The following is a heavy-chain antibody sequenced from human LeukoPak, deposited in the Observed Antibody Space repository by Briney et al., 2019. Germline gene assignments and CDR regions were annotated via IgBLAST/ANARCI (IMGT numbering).Heavy chain of an antibody. D-gene: IGHD3-10*01. CDR1: VGSISRYY. J-gene: IGHJ3*02. CDR2: IYTSGST. V-gene: IGHV4-4*07. CDR3: ARGNNPLKLWRDAFDI. Sequence: PSETLSLTCTLSVGSISRYYWRWIRQPAGRGREWIGRIYTSGSTNYNPSLKSRVTMSVDTSKNQFSLKLCSVTASDTAVYYCARGNNPLKLWRDAFDIWGEGTMVTVSS.